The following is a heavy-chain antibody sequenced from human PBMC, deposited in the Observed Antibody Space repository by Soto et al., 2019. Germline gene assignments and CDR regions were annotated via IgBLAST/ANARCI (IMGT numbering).Heavy chain of an antibody. CDR2: IYHSGST. Sequence: SETLSLTCAVSGGSISSSNWWSWVRQPPGKGLEWIGEIYHSGSTNYNPSLKSRVTISVDKSKNQFSLKLSSVTAADTAVYYRARVRGLAAQNSSSGMSFDIWGQGTMVTVSS. D-gene: IGHD6-13*01. CDR1: GGSISSSNW. V-gene: IGHV4-4*02. J-gene: IGHJ3*02. CDR3: ARVRGLAAQNSSSGMSFDI.